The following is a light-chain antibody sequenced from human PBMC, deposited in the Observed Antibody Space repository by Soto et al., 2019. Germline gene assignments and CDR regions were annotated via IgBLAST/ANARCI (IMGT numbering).Light chain of an antibody. CDR1: SSDVGKYNY. CDR3: SSYTGSSINTVV. J-gene: IGLJ2*01. CDR2: EVS. Sequence: QSALTQPASVSGSPGQSITISCTGTSSDVGKYNYVSWYQQHPAKAHKLMIFEVSNRPPGVANRFSGSKSGNTASLTISGLQAEDEAEYYCSSYTGSSINTVVFGGGTKVTVL. V-gene: IGLV2-14*01.